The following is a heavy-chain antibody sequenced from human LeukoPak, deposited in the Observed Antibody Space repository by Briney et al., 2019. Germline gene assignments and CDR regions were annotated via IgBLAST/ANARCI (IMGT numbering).Heavy chain of an antibody. Sequence: GGSLRLSCAASGFTFSSYSMNWVRQAPGKGLEWVSYISSSSSTKYYADSVKGRFTISRDNAKNSLYLQMNSLRAEDTAVYYCARTTDPTTVTSPFDYWGQGTLVTVSS. V-gene: IGHV3-48*01. CDR1: GFTFSSYS. CDR3: ARTTDPTTVTSPFDY. CDR2: ISSSSSTK. D-gene: IGHD4-11*01. J-gene: IGHJ4*02.